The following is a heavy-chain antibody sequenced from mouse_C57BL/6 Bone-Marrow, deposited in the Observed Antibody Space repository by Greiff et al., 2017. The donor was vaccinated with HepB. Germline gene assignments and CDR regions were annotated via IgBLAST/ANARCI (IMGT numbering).Heavy chain of an antibody. CDR1: GFTFSDYY. J-gene: IGHJ3*01. V-gene: IGHV5-16*01. CDR3: ARGDDYDLFAY. D-gene: IGHD2-4*01. Sequence: EVNVVESEGGLVQPGSSMKLSCTASGFTFSDYYMAWVRQVPEKGLEWVANINYDGSSTYYLDSLKSRFIISRDNAKNILYLQMSSLKSEDTATYYCARGDDYDLFAYWGQGTLVTVSA. CDR2: INYDGSST.